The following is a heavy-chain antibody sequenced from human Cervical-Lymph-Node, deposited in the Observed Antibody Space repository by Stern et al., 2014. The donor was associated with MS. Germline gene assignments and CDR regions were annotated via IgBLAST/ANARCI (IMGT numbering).Heavy chain of an antibody. CDR2: IYWDDDK. CDR3: AKGPFLYGSGSYYWFDP. Sequence: QVTLKESGPTLVKPTQTLTLTCTFSGFSLSTSGVGVGWIRQPPGKALEWLALIYWDDDKRYSPSLKSRLTITKDTSKNQVVLTLTNMDPVDTATYYCAKGPFLYGSGSYYWFDPWGQGTLVTVSS. V-gene: IGHV2-5*02. CDR1: GFSLSTSGVG. J-gene: IGHJ5*02. D-gene: IGHD3-10*01.